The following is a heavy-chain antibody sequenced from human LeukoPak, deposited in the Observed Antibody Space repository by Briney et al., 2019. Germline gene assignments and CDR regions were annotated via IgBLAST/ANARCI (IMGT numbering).Heavy chain of an antibody. D-gene: IGHD6-19*01. Sequence: ASVKVSCKASGYTFSGYYMHWVRQAPGQGLEWMAWINPNNGDTNYAQKFQGRVTMTRDKSISTAYMELTRLISDDTAVYYCARVGSSGWYVHPTLDYWGQGTLVTVSS. CDR2: INPNNGDT. CDR3: ARVGSSGWYVHPTLDY. J-gene: IGHJ4*02. CDR1: GYTFSGYY. V-gene: IGHV1-2*02.